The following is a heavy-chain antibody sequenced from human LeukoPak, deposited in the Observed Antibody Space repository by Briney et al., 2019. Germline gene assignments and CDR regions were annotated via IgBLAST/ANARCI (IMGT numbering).Heavy chain of an antibody. Sequence: GGSLRLSCAASEFTVSSNYMSWIRQAPGKGLEWVSVIYSGGSTYYADSVKGRFTISRDNSKNTLYLQMNSLRAEDTAVYYCARDLFWSGYSRKSFDYWGQGTLVTVSS. CDR2: IYSGGST. D-gene: IGHD3-3*01. CDR1: EFTVSSNY. V-gene: IGHV3-66*01. CDR3: ARDLFWSGYSRKSFDY. J-gene: IGHJ4*02.